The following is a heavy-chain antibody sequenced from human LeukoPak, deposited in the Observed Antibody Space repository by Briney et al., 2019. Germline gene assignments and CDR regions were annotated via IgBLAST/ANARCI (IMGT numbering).Heavy chain of an antibody. V-gene: IGHV3-30*03. CDR1: GFTFSSYG. CDR3: ARDRGY. J-gene: IGHJ4*02. CDR2: ISYDGSNK. Sequence: GGSLRLSCAASGFTFSSYGMHWVRQAPGKGLEWVAVISYDGSNKYYADSVKGRFTISRDNAKNSLYLQMNSLRAEDTAVYYCARDRGYWGQGTLVTVSS.